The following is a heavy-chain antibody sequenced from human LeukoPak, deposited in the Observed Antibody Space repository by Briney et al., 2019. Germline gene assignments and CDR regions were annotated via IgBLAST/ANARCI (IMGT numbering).Heavy chain of an antibody. CDR1: GFTFDDYA. D-gene: IGHD5-18*01. J-gene: IGHJ4*02. Sequence: PGGSLRLSCAASGFTFDDYAMHWVRQAPGKGLEWVSGISWNSGGIGYADSVKGRFTISRDNAKNSLYLQMNSLRAEDMALYYCAKDISRYSYGRAPSFDYWGQGTLVTVSS. V-gene: IGHV3-9*03. CDR2: ISWNSGGI. CDR3: AKDISRYSYGRAPSFDY.